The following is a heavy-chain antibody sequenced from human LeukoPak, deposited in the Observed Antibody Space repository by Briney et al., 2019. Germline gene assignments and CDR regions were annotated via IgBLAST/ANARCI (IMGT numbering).Heavy chain of an antibody. J-gene: IGHJ3*02. D-gene: IGHD3-22*01. CDR3: ARERGYYYDSSGYNAFDI. Sequence: SETLSLTCTVSGGSISSYYWSWIRQPPGKGLEWIGYIYYSGSTNYNPSLKSRVTISVDTSKNQFSLKLSSVTAADTAVYYCARERGYYYDSSGYNAFDIWGQGTMVTVSS. CDR2: IYYSGST. V-gene: IGHV4-59*01. CDR1: GGSISSYY.